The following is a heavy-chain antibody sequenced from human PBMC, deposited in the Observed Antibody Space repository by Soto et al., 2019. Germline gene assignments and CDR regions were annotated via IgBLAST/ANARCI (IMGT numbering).Heavy chain of an antibody. CDR3: ARLVPDCSGGSCYPDYYYYYMDV. CDR2: IYPGDSDT. Sequence: GESLKISCKGSGYSFTSYWIGWVRQMPGKGLEWMGIIYPGDSDTRYSPSFQGQVTISADKSISTAYLQWSSLKASDTAMYYCARLVPDCSGGSCYPDYYYYYMDVWGKGTTVTVSS. V-gene: IGHV5-51*01. J-gene: IGHJ6*03. D-gene: IGHD2-15*01. CDR1: GYSFTSYW.